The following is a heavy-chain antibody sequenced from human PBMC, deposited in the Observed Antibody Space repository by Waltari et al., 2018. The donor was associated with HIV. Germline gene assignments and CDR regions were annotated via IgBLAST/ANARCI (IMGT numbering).Heavy chain of an antibody. Sequence: QVQLVQSGAEVKKPGSSVKVSCKASGGTFSSYAISWVRQAPGPGLEWMGGSIPIFGTANYAQKFQGRVTITADESTSTAYMELSSLRSEDTAVYYCAREGGITMIVPGYYYGMDVWGQGTTVTVSS. CDR3: AREGGITMIVPGYYYGMDV. V-gene: IGHV1-69*01. CDR1: GGTFSSYA. CDR2: SIPIFGTA. J-gene: IGHJ6*02. D-gene: IGHD3-22*01.